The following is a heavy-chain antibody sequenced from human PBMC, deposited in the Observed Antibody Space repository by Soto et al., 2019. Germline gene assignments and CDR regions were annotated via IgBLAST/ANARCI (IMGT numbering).Heavy chain of an antibody. V-gene: IGHV4-31*03. CDR3: ARARDSSGYYGFDY. D-gene: IGHD3-22*01. CDR1: GGSISSGGYY. CDR2: IYYSGST. Sequence: SETLSLTCTVSGGSISSGGYYWSWIRQHPGKGLEWIGYIYYSGSTYYNPSLKSRVTISVDTSKNQFSLKLSSVTAADTAVYYCARARDSSGYYGFDYWGQGTLVTVS. J-gene: IGHJ4*02.